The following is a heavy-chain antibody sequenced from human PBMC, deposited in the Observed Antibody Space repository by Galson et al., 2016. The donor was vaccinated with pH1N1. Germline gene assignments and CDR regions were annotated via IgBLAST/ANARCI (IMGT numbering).Heavy chain of an antibody. CDR1: GFTFSNYW. J-gene: IGHJ4*02. V-gene: IGHV3-9*01. CDR2: IYGGSARI. Sequence: SLRLSCAASGFTFSNYWMHWVRQSPEKGLEWVAGIYGGSARIDYADSVKGRFTISRDDAKKSLFLQMNNLRSEDTALYYCAKDKAGDLDSWGQGTLVTVSS. D-gene: IGHD3-10*01. CDR3: AKDKAGDLDS.